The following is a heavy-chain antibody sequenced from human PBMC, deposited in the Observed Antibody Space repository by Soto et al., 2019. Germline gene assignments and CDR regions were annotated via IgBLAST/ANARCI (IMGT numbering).Heavy chain of an antibody. D-gene: IGHD6-19*01. CDR2: FDPEDGET. V-gene: IGHV1-24*01. J-gene: IGHJ4*02. CDR1: GYTLTELS. CDR3: ATDKSGWYQGFDY. Sequence: ASVNVSCKVSGYTLTELSLHLVRQAPGKGLEWMGGFDPEDGETIYAQKFQGRVTMTEDTSTDTAYMELSSLRSEDTAVYYCATDKSGWYQGFDYWGQGTLVTVSS.